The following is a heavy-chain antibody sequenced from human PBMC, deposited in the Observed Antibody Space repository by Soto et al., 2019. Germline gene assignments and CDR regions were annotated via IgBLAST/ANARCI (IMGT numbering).Heavy chain of an antibody. CDR1: GGSSSGYY. CDR3: ARGLRDY. Sequence: SETLSLTCAVYGGSSSGYYWSWIRQPPGKGLDWVGEINHSGSTNYNPSLKSRVTISVDTSKNQFSLKLSSVTAADTAVYYCARGLRDYWGQGTLVTVSS. V-gene: IGHV4-34*01. CDR2: INHSGST. J-gene: IGHJ4*02.